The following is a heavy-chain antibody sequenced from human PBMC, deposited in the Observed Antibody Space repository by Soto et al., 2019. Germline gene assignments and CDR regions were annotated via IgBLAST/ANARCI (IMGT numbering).Heavy chain of an antibody. CDR3: ARDYDPDY. V-gene: IGHV3-30-3*01. CDR1: GFTFSSYA. D-gene: IGHD3-3*01. J-gene: IGHJ4*02. Sequence: QVQLVESGGGVVQPGRSLRLSCAASGFTFSSYAMHWVRQAPGKGLEWVAVISYDGSNKYYADSVKGRFTISRDNSKNTLYLQMNSLRAEDTAGYYCARDYDPDYWGQGTLVTVSS. CDR2: ISYDGSNK.